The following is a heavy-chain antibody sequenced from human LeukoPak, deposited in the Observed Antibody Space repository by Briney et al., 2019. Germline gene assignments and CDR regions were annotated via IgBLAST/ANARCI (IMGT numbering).Heavy chain of an antibody. CDR3: AREGRGSWYY. CDR1: GFTFSSYE. J-gene: IGHJ4*02. D-gene: IGHD1-26*01. V-gene: IGHV3-48*03. CDR2: ISSSGSTI. Sequence: GGSLRLCCAASGFTFSSYEMNWVRQAPGKGLEWVSYISSSGSTIYYADSVKGRFTISRDNAKNSLYLQMYSLRAEDTAVYYCAREGRGSWYYWGQGTLVTVSS.